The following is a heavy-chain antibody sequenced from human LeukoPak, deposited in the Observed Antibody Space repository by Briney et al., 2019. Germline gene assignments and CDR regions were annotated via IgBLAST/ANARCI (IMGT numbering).Heavy chain of an antibody. CDR3: AKKGNPVRWYFDL. J-gene: IGHJ2*01. Sequence: GGSLRLSCAASGFTFSSYAMSWVRQAPGKGLERVSAISGSGGSTYYADSVKGRFTISRDNSKNTLYLQMNSLRAEDTAVYYCAKKGNPVRWYFDLWGRGTLVTVSS. CDR1: GFTFSSYA. V-gene: IGHV3-23*01. CDR2: ISGSGGST. D-gene: IGHD3-10*02.